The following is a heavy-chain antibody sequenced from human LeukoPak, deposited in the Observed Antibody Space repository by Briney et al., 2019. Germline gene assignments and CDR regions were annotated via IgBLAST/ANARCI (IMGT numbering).Heavy chain of an antibody. Sequence: SGGSLRLSCAASGFTFSNYAMSWVRQAPGKGLEWVSGISGSGGATYDADSVKGRFTISRDNAKNSLYLQMNSLRAEDTAVYYCARVRSIVVVPAASDVWGQGTTVTVSS. J-gene: IGHJ6*02. V-gene: IGHV3-23*01. D-gene: IGHD2-2*01. CDR1: GFTFSNYA. CDR3: ARVRSIVVVPAASDV. CDR2: ISGSGGAT.